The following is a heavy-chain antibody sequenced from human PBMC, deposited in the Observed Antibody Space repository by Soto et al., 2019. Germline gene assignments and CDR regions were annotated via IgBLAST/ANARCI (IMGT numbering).Heavy chain of an antibody. D-gene: IGHD6-19*01. V-gene: IGHV5-51*01. Sequence: EVQLVQSGAEVKKAGESLKISCKASGYTFTNDWIGWVRQKPGKGLEWMGIIYPGDSETNYSPSFQGQVTMSADKSIKTVFLQWGSLRASGTAMYYCATLGHQIIVGGIIAMSGPDPWGQGTLVTVSS. CDR2: IYPGDSET. CDR3: ATLGHQIIVGGIIAMSGPDP. J-gene: IGHJ5*02. CDR1: GYTFTNDW.